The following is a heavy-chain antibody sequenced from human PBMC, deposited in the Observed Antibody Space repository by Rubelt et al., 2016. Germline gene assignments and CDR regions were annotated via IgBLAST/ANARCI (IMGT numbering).Heavy chain of an antibody. J-gene: IGHJ4*02. CDR3: AQWRSYVFDY. V-gene: IGHV2-5*02. Sequence: QITLKESGPTLVKPTQALTLTCTFSGFSLTTSGVGVGWIRQPPGNALERLLLLYWDDDKPYSPSLKCSLSLTKDTSKNQVVLTMTKMDPVDTATYYCAQWRSYVFDYWGQGTRVTVSS. CDR1: GFSLTTSGVG. CDR2: LYWDDDK. D-gene: IGHD3-16*01.